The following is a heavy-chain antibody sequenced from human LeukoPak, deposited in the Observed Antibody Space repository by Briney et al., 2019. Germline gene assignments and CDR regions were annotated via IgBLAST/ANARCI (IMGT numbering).Heavy chain of an antibody. D-gene: IGHD2-15*01. CDR3: ARQTYPDIVVVVADVGDYYFDY. Sequence: SETLSLTCTVSGGSISSYYWSWIRQPPGKGLEWIGYIYYSGSTNYNPSLKSRVTISVDTSKNQFSLKLSSVTAADTAVYYCARQTYPDIVVVVADVGDYYFDYRGQGTLVTVSS. V-gene: IGHV4-59*08. J-gene: IGHJ4*02. CDR2: IYYSGST. CDR1: GGSISSYY.